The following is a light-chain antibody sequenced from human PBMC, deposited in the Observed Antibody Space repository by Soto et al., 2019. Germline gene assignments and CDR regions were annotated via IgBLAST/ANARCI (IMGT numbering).Light chain of an antibody. CDR1: QGISHF. Sequence: DIQMTQSPSSLSASVGDRVTITCRASQGISHFLAWYQQKPGKVPKLLIYAASILQSGVPPRFSGSGSGTDFTLTISSLQPEDVATYFCQQYKSYAPTFGQGTKVEIK. J-gene: IGKJ1*01. CDR2: AAS. V-gene: IGKV1-27*01. CDR3: QQYKSYAPT.